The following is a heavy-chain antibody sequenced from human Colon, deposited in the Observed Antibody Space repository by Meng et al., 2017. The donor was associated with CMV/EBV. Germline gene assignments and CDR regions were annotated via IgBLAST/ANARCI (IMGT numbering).Heavy chain of an antibody. CDR3: ARVDYSGNYDY. Sequence: SETLSLTCSVSGGSISSYYWSWIRQPPGKGLEWIGSIYYSGSTNYSPSLKSRVTISVDTSKNHFSLNLTSVTAADTAVYYCARVDYSGNYDYWGQGTLVTVSS. CDR1: GGSISSYY. CDR2: IYYSGST. V-gene: IGHV4-59*01. J-gene: IGHJ4*02. D-gene: IGHD4/OR15-4a*01.